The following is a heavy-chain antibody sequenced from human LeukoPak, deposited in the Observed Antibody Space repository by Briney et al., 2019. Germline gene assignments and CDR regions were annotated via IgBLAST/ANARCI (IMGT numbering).Heavy chain of an antibody. CDR3: ARDDGGYCSSTSCYDVGFDY. V-gene: IGHV1-2*02. CDR2: FNPNSGGT. D-gene: IGHD2-2*01. J-gene: IGHJ4*02. Sequence: ASVKVSCKASGYTFTGYYMHWVRQAPGQGLEWMGWFNPNSGGTNYAQKFQGRVTMTRDTSISTAFMELSRLRSDDTAVYYCARDDGGYCSSTSCYDVGFDYWGQGTLVTVSS. CDR1: GYTFTGYY.